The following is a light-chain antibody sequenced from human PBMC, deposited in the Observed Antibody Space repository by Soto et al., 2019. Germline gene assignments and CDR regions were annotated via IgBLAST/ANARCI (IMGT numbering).Light chain of an antibody. Sequence: SALTQPPSASGSPGQSVTISCTGTSSDVGGYNYVSWYQQHPGKAPKLMIYEVTKRPSGVPDRFSGSKSGNTASLTVSGLQAEDEANYYCSSYAGSYIVFGTGTKLTVL. CDR2: EVT. CDR3: SSYAGSYIV. J-gene: IGLJ1*01. V-gene: IGLV2-8*01. CDR1: SSDVGGYNY.